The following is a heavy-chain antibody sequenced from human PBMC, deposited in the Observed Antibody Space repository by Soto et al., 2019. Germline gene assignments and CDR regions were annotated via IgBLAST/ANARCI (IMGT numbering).Heavy chain of an antibody. CDR2: ISSSSSYI. D-gene: IGHD6-19*01. CDR1: GFTFSSYS. V-gene: IGHV3-21*01. Sequence: EVQLVESGGGLVKPGGSLRLSCAASGFTFSSYSMNWVRQAPGKGLEWVSSISSSSSYIYYADSVKGRFTISRDNAKNSLYLQMNSRRAEDTAVYYCARDDGGSGWSNDYWGQGPLVTVSS. CDR3: ARDDGGSGWSNDY. J-gene: IGHJ4*02.